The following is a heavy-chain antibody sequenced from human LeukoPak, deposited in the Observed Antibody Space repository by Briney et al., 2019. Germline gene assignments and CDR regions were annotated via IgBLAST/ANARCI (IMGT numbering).Heavy chain of an antibody. Sequence: ASVKVSCKASGGTFSSYAISWVRQAPGQGLEWMGWISAYNGNTNYAQKLQGRVTMTTDTSTSTAYMELRSLRSDDTAVYYCARDLVRMVRGVTAGYWGQGTLVTVSS. CDR2: ISAYNGNT. D-gene: IGHD3-10*01. CDR3: ARDLVRMVRGVTAGY. J-gene: IGHJ4*02. V-gene: IGHV1-18*01. CDR1: GGTFSSYA.